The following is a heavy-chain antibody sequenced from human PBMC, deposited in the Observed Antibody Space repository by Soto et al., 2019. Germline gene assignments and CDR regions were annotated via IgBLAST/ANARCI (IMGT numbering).Heavy chain of an antibody. CDR1: GDSISSGNHY. D-gene: IGHD3-10*01. J-gene: IGHJ5*02. Sequence: TLSLTCTVSGDSISSGNHYWSWIRQPPGKGLEWIGYIFYSGTAYYNPSLKSRLTISVDTSKNQFSLKLSSVTAADTAVYYCARTDYGTAYFDPWGQGSLVTVSS. CDR2: IFYSGTA. CDR3: ARTDYGTAYFDP. V-gene: IGHV4-30-4*01.